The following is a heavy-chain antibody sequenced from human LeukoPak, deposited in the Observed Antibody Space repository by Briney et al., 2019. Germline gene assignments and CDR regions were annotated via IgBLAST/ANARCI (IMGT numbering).Heavy chain of an antibody. V-gene: IGHV1-46*01. CDR2: INPSGGST. D-gene: IGHD2-2*01. CDR1: GYTFTSYY. CDR3: ARGLVVVPAALFLDAFDI. Sequence: ASVTVSCKASGYTFTSYYMHWVRQAPGQGLEWMGLINPSGGSTSYAQKFQGRVTMTRDTSTSTVYMELSSLRSEDTAVYYCARGLVVVPAALFLDAFDIWGQGTMVTVSS. J-gene: IGHJ3*02.